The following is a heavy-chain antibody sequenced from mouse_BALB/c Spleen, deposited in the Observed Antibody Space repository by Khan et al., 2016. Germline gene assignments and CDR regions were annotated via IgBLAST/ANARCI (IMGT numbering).Heavy chain of an antibody. D-gene: IGHD2-1*01. V-gene: IGHV5-6-4*01. CDR2: ISSGGSYT. CDR1: GFTFSSYT. CDR3: TRVPYGNYQGWFAY. J-gene: IGHJ3*01. Sequence: EVELVESGGGLVKPGGSLKLSCAASGFTFSSYTMSWVRQTPEKRLEWVATISSGGSYTYYPDSVKGRFTISRDNAKNTLYLQMSNLKSEDTAMYYCTRVPYGNYQGWFAYWGQGTLVTVSA.